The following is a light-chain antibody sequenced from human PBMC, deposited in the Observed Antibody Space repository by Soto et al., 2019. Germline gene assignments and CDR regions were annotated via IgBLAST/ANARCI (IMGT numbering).Light chain of an antibody. J-gene: IGKJ1*01. CDR3: QQYHNSPRT. V-gene: IGKV3-20*01. Sequence: EIVLTQSPGTLSLSPGESATLSCRASQSLSSRLLAWYQQKPGQAPRLLIYGASSRASGIPGRFSGSGSGTVFTLTISRLEPEDFAVYYCQQYHNSPRTFGQGTKVDIK. CDR1: QSLSSRL. CDR2: GAS.